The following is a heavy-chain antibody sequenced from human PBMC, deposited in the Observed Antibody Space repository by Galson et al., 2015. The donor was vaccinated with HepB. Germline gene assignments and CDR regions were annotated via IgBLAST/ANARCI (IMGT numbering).Heavy chain of an antibody. J-gene: IGHJ6*02. V-gene: IGHV3-49*03. CDR2: IRSKAYGGTT. Sequence: SLRLSCAASGFTFGDYAMSWFRQAPGKGLEWVGFIRSKAYGGTTEYAASVKGRFTISRDDSKSIAYLQMNSLKTEDTAVYYCTRDPGIAAAGTFGYYYYYGMDVWGQGTTVTVSS. CDR1: GFTFGDYA. D-gene: IGHD6-13*01. CDR3: TRDPGIAAAGTFGYYYYYGMDV.